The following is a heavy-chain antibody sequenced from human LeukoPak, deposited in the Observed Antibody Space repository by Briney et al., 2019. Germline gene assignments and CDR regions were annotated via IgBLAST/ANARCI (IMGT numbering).Heavy chain of an antibody. Sequence: GESLKISCRGFGSGFTSYGIGGVRQMPGKGLEWMGIIYPGDSDTRYSPSFQGQVTISADKSISTAYLQWSSLKASDTAIYYCARRNNYYGSGINYWGQGTLVTVSS. J-gene: IGHJ4*02. V-gene: IGHV5-51*01. CDR3: ARRNNYYGSGINY. CDR1: GSGFTSYG. D-gene: IGHD3-10*01. CDR2: IYPGDSDT.